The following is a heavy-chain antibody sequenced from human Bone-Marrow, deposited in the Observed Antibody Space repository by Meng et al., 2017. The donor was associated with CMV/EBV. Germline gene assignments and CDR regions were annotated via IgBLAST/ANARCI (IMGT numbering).Heavy chain of an antibody. Sequence: GESLKISCAASGFTFSSYWMSWVRQAPGKGLEWVANIKQDGSEKYYVDSVKGRFAISRDNAKNSLYLQMNSLRAEDTAVYYCAREGYCSGNTCYTRGTFDYWGQGTLDTVSS. J-gene: IGHJ4*02. V-gene: IGHV3-7*01. CDR3: AREGYCSGNTCYTRGTFDY. D-gene: IGHD2-2*02. CDR1: GFTFSSYW. CDR2: IKQDGSEK.